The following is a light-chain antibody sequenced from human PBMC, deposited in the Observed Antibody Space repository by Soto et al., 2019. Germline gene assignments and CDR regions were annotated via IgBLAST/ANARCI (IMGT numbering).Light chain of an antibody. V-gene: IGKV3-11*01. Sequence: EIVLTQSPATLSLSPGERATLSCRASQSVSSYLAWYQQKPGQAPRLLIYDASHRATGIPARFSGSGSGTEFHLTIRSPEAEEFAVYYRQPRRNLAPVPFRRGTKVEIK. J-gene: IGKJ4*01. CDR2: DAS. CDR1: QSVSSY. CDR3: QPRRNLAPVP.